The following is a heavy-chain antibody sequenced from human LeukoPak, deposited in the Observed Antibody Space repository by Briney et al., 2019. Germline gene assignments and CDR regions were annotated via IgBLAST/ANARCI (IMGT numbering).Heavy chain of an antibody. J-gene: IGHJ4*02. D-gene: IGHD3-10*01. CDR2: IYYSGST. CDR1: GGSISSGSYY. V-gene: IGHV4-31*03. Sequence: SSQTLSLTCTVSGGSISSGSYYWSWIRQHPGKGLEWIGYIYYSGSTYYNPSLKSRVTISVDTSKNQFSLKLSSVTAADTAVYYCARTMVRGVISCFDYWGQGTLVTVSS. CDR3: ARTMVRGVISCFDY.